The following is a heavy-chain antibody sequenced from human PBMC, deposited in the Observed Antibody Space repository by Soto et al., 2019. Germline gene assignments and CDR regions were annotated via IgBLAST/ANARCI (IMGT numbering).Heavy chain of an antibody. CDR3: ARHWGSSGGENYLGY. Sequence: QVQLVQSGAEVKKPGASVKVSCEASGYTFTSYGITWVRQAPGQGLEWMGWISGYNGNTNYAQKLQGRVTMTTDTSTSTAYMELRSLRSDDTTVYYCARHWGSSGGENYLGYWGQGTLVTVSS. J-gene: IGHJ4*02. CDR1: GYTFTSYG. D-gene: IGHD6-19*01. CDR2: ISGYNGNT. V-gene: IGHV1-18*01.